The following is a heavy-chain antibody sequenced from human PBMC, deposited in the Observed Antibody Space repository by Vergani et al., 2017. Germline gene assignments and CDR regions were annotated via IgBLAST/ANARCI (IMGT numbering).Heavy chain of an antibody. J-gene: IGHJ4*02. D-gene: IGHD6-19*01. CDR3: AKGVAGNYFDY. Sequence: QVQLQESGPGLVKPSETLSLTCTVSGGSISSYYWSWIRQPPGKGLEWIGYIYYSGSTNYNPSLKSRVSISVDTSKNQFSLKLSSVTAADTAVYYCAKGVAGNYFDYGGQGTLVTVSS. V-gene: IGHV4-59*01. CDR2: IYYSGST. CDR1: GGSISSYY.